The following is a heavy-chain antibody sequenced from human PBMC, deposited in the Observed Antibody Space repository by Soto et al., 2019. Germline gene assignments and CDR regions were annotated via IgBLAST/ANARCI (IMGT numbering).Heavy chain of an antibody. CDR1: GGSISSSNW. CDR3: ARGHSSSWYVYFDY. Sequence: SETLSLTCAVSGGSISSSNWWSWVRQPPGQGLEWIGEIYHSGSTNYNPSLKSRVTISVDKSKNQFSLKLSSVTAADTAVYYCARGHSSSWYVYFDYWGQGTLVTVSS. V-gene: IGHV4-4*02. D-gene: IGHD6-13*01. CDR2: IYHSGST. J-gene: IGHJ4*02.